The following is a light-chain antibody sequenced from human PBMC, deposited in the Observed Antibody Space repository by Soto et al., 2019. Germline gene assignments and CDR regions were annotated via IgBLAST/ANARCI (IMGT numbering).Light chain of an antibody. CDR1: QTVTSN. CDR2: GAS. CDR3: QQYHGWPSLT. V-gene: IGKV3-15*01. J-gene: IGKJ4*01. Sequence: EIVMTQSPVTLSVSPGERATLSCRASQTVTSNLAWYQQKPGQPPRLLIYGASTRATGLPDRFSGSGSGTEFTLTISSLQSEDVAVYFCQQYHGWPSLTLGGGTKVDIK.